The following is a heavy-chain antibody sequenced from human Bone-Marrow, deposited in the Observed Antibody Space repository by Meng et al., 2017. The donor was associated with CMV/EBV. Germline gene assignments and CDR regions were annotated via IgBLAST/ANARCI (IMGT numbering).Heavy chain of an antibody. Sequence: ASVKVSCKASGYAFTSYGVSWVRQAPGQGLEWMGWINPNSGGTNYAQKFQGRVTMTRDTSISTAYMELSRLRSDDTAVYYCARDNGGWFGELGAFDIWGQGTMVTLSS. V-gene: IGHV1-2*02. CDR3: ARDNGGWFGELGAFDI. J-gene: IGHJ3*02. CDR1: GYAFTSYG. D-gene: IGHD3-10*01. CDR2: INPNSGGT.